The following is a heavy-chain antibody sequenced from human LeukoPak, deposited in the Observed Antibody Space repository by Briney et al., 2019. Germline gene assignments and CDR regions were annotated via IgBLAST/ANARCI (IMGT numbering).Heavy chain of an antibody. CDR2: IYYSGST. CDR3: ARLFMRIAVAGTPDFDY. CDR1: GGSISSSSYY. D-gene: IGHD6-19*01. J-gene: IGHJ4*02. Sequence: SETLSLTCTVSGGSISSSSYYWGWIRQPPGKGLEWIGSIYYSGSTYYNPSLKSRVTMSVDTSKNQFSLKLSSVTAADTAVYYCARLFMRIAVAGTPDFDYWGQGTLVTVSS. V-gene: IGHV4-39*01.